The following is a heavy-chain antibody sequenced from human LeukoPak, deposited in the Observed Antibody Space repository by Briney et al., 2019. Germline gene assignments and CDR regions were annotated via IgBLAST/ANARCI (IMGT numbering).Heavy chain of an antibody. Sequence: GGSLRLSCAASGFTINSHSMNWVRHAPGKGLEWVSSISSSSSYIYYADSVKGRFTISRDNAKNSLYLQMNSLRAEDTAVYYCARDLGLPAAMTGPWGQGTLVTVSS. V-gene: IGHV3-21*01. D-gene: IGHD2-2*01. CDR2: ISSSSSYI. CDR3: ARDLGLPAAMTGP. CDR1: GFTINSHS. J-gene: IGHJ5*02.